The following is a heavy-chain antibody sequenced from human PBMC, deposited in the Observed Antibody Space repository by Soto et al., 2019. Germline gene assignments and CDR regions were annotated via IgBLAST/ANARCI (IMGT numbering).Heavy chain of an antibody. J-gene: IGHJ5*02. CDR1: GFTFSSYG. CDR2: IWYDGSNK. V-gene: IGHV3-33*01. CDR3: ARYSGYVKALWFDP. Sequence: GESLKISCAASGFTFSSYGMHWVRQAPGKGLEWVAVIWYDGSNKYYADSVKGRFTISRDNSKNTLYLQMNSLRAEDTAVYYCARYSGYVKALWFDPWGQGTLVTVSS. D-gene: IGHD5-12*01.